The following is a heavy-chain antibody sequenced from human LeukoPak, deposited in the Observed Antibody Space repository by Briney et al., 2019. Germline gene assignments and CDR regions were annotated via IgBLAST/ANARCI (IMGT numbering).Heavy chain of an antibody. CDR3: ARHGRMVRGVGWFDP. D-gene: IGHD3-10*01. J-gene: IGHJ5*02. CDR2: INHSGST. V-gene: IGHV4-34*01. Sequence: PSETLSLTCAVYGGSFSGYYWSWIRQPPGKGLEWIGEINHSGSTNYNPSLKSRVTISVDTSKNQFSLKLSSVTAADTAVYYCARHGRMVRGVGWFDPWGQGTLVTVSS. CDR1: GGSFSGYY.